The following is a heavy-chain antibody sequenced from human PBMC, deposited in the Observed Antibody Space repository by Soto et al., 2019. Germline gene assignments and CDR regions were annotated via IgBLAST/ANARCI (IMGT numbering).Heavy chain of an antibody. J-gene: IGHJ6*02. Sequence: PSETLSLTCAVSGAPITSNNLWAWLRRSPGKGLEWIGEIHHSETTNYNPSLNSRVSISVDKSKNQFSLKLNSVNAADTADYYCARTSYYDSTGYYNLDVWGPGTTVTVSS. D-gene: IGHD3-22*01. V-gene: IGHV4-4*02. CDR1: GAPITSNNL. CDR2: IHHSETT. CDR3: ARTSYYDSTGYYNLDV.